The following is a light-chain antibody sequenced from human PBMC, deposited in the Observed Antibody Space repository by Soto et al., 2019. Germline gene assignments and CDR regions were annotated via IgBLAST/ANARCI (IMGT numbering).Light chain of an antibody. Sequence: QSVLTQPASVSWSPGHAITIACTGTSSDVGGYNYVSWYQQHPGKAPKLMIYEVSNWPSGVSSRFSGSKSGNTASLTISGLKAEDEADYYCSSSKSIHTYVFGTGNKV. CDR2: EVS. CDR1: SSDVGGYNY. V-gene: IGLV2-14*01. J-gene: IGLJ1*01. CDR3: SSSKSIHTYV.